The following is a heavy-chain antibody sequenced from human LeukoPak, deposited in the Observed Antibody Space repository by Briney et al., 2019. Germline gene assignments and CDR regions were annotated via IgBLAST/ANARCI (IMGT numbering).Heavy chain of an antibody. CDR1: GYTFTIYD. CDR2: MNPNSGNT. J-gene: IGHJ4*02. D-gene: IGHD2-15*01. Sequence: GASVTVSCKASGYTFTIYDINWVRQAPGQGLEWMGWMNPNSGNTGYAQKFQGRVTMTRNTSISTAYMELSSLRSEDTAVYYCARGAPGGHCSGNSCPYFDYWGQGTLVTVSS. CDR3: ARGAPGGHCSGNSCPYFDY. V-gene: IGHV1-8*01.